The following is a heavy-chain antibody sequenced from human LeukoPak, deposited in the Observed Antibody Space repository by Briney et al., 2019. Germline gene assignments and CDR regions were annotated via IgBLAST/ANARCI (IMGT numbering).Heavy chain of an antibody. CDR1: GYTFTGYY. Sequence: GASVKVSCKASGYTFTGYYMHWVRQAPGQGLEWMGRINPNSGGTNYAQKFQGRVTMTRDTSISTAYMELSRLRPDDTAVYYCARTLYYYDSSGYYSFDYWGQGTLVTVSS. V-gene: IGHV1-2*06. J-gene: IGHJ4*02. D-gene: IGHD3-22*01. CDR2: INPNSGGT. CDR3: ARTLYYYDSSGYYSFDY.